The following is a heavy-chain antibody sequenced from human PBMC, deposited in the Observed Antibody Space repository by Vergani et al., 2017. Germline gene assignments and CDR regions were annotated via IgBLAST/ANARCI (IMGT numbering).Heavy chain of an antibody. Sequence: QVQLQQWGAGLLKPSETLSLTCAVYGGSFSGYDWSWIRQPPGKGLEWIGEINHSGSTNYNPSLKSRVTISVDTSKNQFSLKLSSVTAADTAVYYCARGGRQWLGRTYFDYWGQGTLVTVSS. CDR3: ARGGRQWLGRTYFDY. V-gene: IGHV4-34*01. CDR1: GGSFSGYD. CDR2: INHSGST. J-gene: IGHJ4*02. D-gene: IGHD6-19*01.